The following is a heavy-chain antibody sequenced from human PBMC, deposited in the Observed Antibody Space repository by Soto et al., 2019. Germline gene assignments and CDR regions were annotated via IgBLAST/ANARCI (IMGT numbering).Heavy chain of an antibody. D-gene: IGHD4-17*01. CDR2: ISAYNGNT. Sequence: ASVTVSCQASGYTFTSYGISWVRQAPGQGLEWMGWISAYNGNTNYAQKLQGRVTMTTDTSTSTAYMELRSLRSDDTAVYYCARDMSLVTTTTFDYWGQGTLVTVSS. V-gene: IGHV1-18*01. CDR1: GYTFTSYG. CDR3: ARDMSLVTTTTFDY. J-gene: IGHJ4*02.